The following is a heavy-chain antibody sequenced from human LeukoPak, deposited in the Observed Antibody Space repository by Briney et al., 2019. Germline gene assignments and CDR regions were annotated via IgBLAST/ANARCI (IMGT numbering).Heavy chain of an antibody. CDR1: GFTFSSYG. J-gene: IGHJ6*04. Sequence: GGSLRLSCAASGFTFSSYGMHWVRQAPGKGLEWVAVISYDGSNKYYADSVKGRFTISRDNSKNTLYLQMNSLRAEDTAVYYCAKGVYGSGSPTGGDYYYGMDVWGKGTTVTVSS. CDR3: AKGVYGSGSPTGGDYYYGMDV. CDR2: ISYDGSNK. D-gene: IGHD3-10*01. V-gene: IGHV3-30*18.